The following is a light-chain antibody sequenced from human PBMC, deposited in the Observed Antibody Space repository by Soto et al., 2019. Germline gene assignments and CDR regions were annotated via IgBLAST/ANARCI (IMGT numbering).Light chain of an antibody. V-gene: IGLV2-8*01. CDR1: SSDVGGYNY. Sequence: QSVLTQPPSASGSPGQSVTISCPGKSSDVGGYNYVSWYQHHPGKAPKLMIYEVNKRPSEVPDRFSASKSGNTASLTVSGLQAEDEADYYCSSYAGSNNLVFGTGTKVTVL. CDR2: EVN. J-gene: IGLJ1*01. CDR3: SSYAGSNNLV.